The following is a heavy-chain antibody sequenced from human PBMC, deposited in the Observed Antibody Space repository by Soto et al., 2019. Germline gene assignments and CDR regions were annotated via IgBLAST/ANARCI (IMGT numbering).Heavy chain of an antibody. Sequence: KSSETLSLTCTVSGGSISSYYWSWIRQPPGKGLEWIGYIYYSGSTNYNPSLKSRVTISVDTSKNQFSLKLSSVTAADTAVYYCARKYSSSSGEFDPWGQGALVTVSS. CDR1: GGSISSYY. CDR2: IYYSGST. CDR3: ARKYSSSSGEFDP. D-gene: IGHD6-6*01. J-gene: IGHJ5*02. V-gene: IGHV4-59*01.